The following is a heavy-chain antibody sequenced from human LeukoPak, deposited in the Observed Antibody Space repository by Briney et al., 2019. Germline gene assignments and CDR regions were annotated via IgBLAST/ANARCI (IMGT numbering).Heavy chain of an antibody. D-gene: IGHD6-19*01. Sequence: PSETLSLTCAVYGVSFSGYYWSWIRQPPGKGLEWIGEINHSGSTNYNPSLKSRVTISVDTSKNQFSLKLSSVTAADTAVYYCARQTVIAVENWFDPWGQGTLVTVSS. CDR2: INHSGST. CDR1: GVSFSGYY. J-gene: IGHJ5*02. CDR3: ARQTVIAVENWFDP. V-gene: IGHV4-34*01.